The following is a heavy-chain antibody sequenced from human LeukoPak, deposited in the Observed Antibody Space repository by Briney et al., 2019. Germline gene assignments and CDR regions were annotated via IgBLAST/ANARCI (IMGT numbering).Heavy chain of an antibody. CDR3: ARGGSSWYGDY. CDR2: ISAHNGNT. CDR1: GYTFTSYG. V-gene: IGHV1-18*01. Sequence: SVKVSCKASGYTFTSYGISSVRQAPGQGLEWMGWISAHNGNTNYAQKFQGRVIMTTDTSTSTAYMEVRSLRSDDTAVCYCARGGSSWYGDYWGQGTLVTVSS. J-gene: IGHJ4*02. D-gene: IGHD6-13*01.